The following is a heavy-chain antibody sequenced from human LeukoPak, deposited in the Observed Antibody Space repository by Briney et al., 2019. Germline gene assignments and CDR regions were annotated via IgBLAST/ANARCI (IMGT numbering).Heavy chain of an antibody. CDR1: GYTFTDYW. CDR2: SHPNNGGT. Sequence: ASVKVSCKASGYTFTDYWMHWVRQAPGQGLEWMAWSHPNNGGTHFAQKFQGRVSVTRDTSISTIYMDVSRLRSDDTAVYYCVGEGRGYSGYAQGSFDYWGQGTLVTVSS. V-gene: IGHV1-2*02. D-gene: IGHD5-12*01. CDR3: VGEGRGYSGYAQGSFDY. J-gene: IGHJ4*02.